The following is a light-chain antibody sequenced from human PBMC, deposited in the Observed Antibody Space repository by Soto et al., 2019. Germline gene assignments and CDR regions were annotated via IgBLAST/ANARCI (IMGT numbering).Light chain of an antibody. CDR2: DIN. J-gene: IGLJ1*01. CDR3: VSYTTSASYV. V-gene: IGLV2-14*01. CDR1: SSDVGAYSY. Sequence: QSALTQPASVSGSPGQSITISCTGTSSDVGAYSYVSWYQQHPGKAPKLIIYDINNRPSGVSNRFSGSKSGNTASLTISGLQAEDEADYYCVSYTTSASYVFGTGTKLTVL.